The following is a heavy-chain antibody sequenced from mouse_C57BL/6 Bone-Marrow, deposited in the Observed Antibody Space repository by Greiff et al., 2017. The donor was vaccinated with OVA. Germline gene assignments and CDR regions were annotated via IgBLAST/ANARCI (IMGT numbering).Heavy chain of an antibody. V-gene: IGHV5-17*01. Sequence: LVESGGGLVKPGGSLKLSCAASGFTFSDYGMCWVRQAPEKGLCWVAYISSGSSTIYYADTVKGLFNISRDNAKNTLFLQMTGLRSEDTAMYYCARPITTVVESYWYFDVWGTGTTVTVSS. CDR1: GFTFSDYG. CDR2: ISSGSSTI. D-gene: IGHD1-1*01. CDR3: ARPITTVVESYWYFDV. J-gene: IGHJ1*03.